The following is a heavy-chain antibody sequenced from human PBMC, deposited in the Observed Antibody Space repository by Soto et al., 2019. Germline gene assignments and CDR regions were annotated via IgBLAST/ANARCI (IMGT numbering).Heavy chain of an antibody. V-gene: IGHV4-31*01. Sequence: QVQLQESGPGLVKPSQTLSLTCTVSGGSISSGGYYWSWIRQHPGKGLEWIGYIYYSGSTYYNPSLQXXVXIXVDTSKNQFSLKLSSVTAADTAVYYCARTQWLALDYWGQGTLVTVSS. CDR1: GGSISSGGYY. CDR3: ARTQWLALDY. J-gene: IGHJ4*02. CDR2: IYYSGST. D-gene: IGHD6-19*01.